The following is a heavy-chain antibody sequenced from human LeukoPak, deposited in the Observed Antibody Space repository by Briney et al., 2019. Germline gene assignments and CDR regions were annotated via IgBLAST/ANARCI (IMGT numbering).Heavy chain of an antibody. V-gene: IGHV1-46*01. D-gene: IGHD3-22*01. CDR1: GYTFTSYY. J-gene: IGHJ5*02. CDR3: AREASALLYYDSRASNWFDP. Sequence: ASVKVSCKASGYTFTSYYMHWVRQAPGQGLEWMGIINPSGASTAYAQKFQGRVTMTRDTSTNTVYMELSSLRSEDTAVYYCAREASALLYYDSRASNWFDPWGQGTLVTVSS. CDR2: INPSGAST.